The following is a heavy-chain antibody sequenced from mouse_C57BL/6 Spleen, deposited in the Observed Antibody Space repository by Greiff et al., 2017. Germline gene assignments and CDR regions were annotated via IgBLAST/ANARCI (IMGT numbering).Heavy chain of an antibody. CDR2: ISDGGSYT. CDR3: ARDRGNYGNYWYFDV. CDR1: GFTFSSYA. V-gene: IGHV5-4*01. J-gene: IGHJ1*03. D-gene: IGHD2-1*01. Sequence: EVHLVESGGGLVKPGGSLKLSCAASGFTFSSYAMSWVRQTPEKRLEWVATISDGGSYTYYPDNVKGRFTISRDNAKNNLYLQMSHLKSEDTAMYYCARDRGNYGNYWYFDVWGTGTTVTVSS.